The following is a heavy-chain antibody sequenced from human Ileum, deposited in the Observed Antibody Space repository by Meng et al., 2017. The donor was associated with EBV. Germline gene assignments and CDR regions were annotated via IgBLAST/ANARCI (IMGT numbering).Heavy chain of an antibody. Sequence: QVQLPESGPGLVKPSGTLSVTCAVSGDSVSGSDWWSWVRQPPGKGLEWIGEVYHDGATNYHPSLKSRVTISLDKSKNEVNLHLNSLTAADTAVYFCARSSPIVRGLDYWGQGTLVTVSS. CDR1: GDSVSGSDW. J-gene: IGHJ4*02. D-gene: IGHD3-10*01. CDR2: VYHDGAT. CDR3: ARSSPIVRGLDY. V-gene: IGHV4-4*02.